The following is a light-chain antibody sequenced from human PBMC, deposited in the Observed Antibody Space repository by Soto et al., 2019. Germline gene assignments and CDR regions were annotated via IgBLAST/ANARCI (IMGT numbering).Light chain of an antibody. V-gene: IGLV2-14*01. Sequence: QSALTQPASVSGSPGQSITISCTGTSSDVGAYNYVSWYQQHPGKAPKLMIYEVTNRPSGVSNCFSGSKSGNTASLTISGLQAEDETDYYCSSYTTSSTYVIGTGTKVTVL. CDR1: SSDVGAYNY. CDR3: SSYTTSSTYV. CDR2: EVT. J-gene: IGLJ1*01.